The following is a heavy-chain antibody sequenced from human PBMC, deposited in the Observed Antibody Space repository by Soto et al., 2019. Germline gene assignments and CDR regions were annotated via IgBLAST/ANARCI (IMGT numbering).Heavy chain of an antibody. J-gene: IGHJ5*02. CDR3: AREWNPLNWFDP. V-gene: IGHV3-7*01. CDR1: GFSFSNYW. Sequence: GGSLRLSCAASGFSFSNYWMSWVRQAPGKGLEWVANIKYDGSEKYYVDLVKGRFTISRDNAKNSLSLQMNSLRAEDTAVYYCAREWNPLNWFDPWGQGTRVTVSS. CDR2: IKYDGSEK. D-gene: IGHD1-1*01.